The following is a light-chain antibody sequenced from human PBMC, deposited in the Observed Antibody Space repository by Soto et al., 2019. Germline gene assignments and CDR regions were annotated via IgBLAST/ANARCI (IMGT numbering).Light chain of an antibody. CDR3: SSYTGSSTYV. V-gene: IGLV2-14*01. CDR1: DNDIGGYNY. Sequence: QSALTQPASVSGSPGQSITISCTGTDNDIGGYNYVSWYQQHPGKAPKLMIYEVTHRPSGVSSRFFASKSGNTASLTISGLQTEDEADYYCSSYTGSSTYVFGTGTKLTVL. J-gene: IGLJ1*01. CDR2: EVT.